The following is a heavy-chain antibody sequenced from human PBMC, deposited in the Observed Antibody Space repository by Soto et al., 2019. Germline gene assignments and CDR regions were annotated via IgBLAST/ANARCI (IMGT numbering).Heavy chain of an antibody. Sequence: SATMPLTCPVSGGALSSGGYYWSWIRTHPGKGLEWIGYIYYSGSTYYNPSLKSRVTISVDTSKNQFSLKLSSVTAADTAVYYGASYLRDYDSSGYRMDVWGQGTTVTVSS. CDR3: ASYLRDYDSSGYRMDV. J-gene: IGHJ6*02. D-gene: IGHD3-22*01. V-gene: IGHV4-31*03. CDR1: GGALSSGGYY. CDR2: IYYSGST.